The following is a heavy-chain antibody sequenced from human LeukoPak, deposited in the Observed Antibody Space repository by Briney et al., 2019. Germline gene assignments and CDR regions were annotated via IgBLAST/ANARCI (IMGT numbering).Heavy chain of an antibody. J-gene: IGHJ4*02. CDR2: INHSGST. CDR3: ARRVGATDY. CDR1: GGSLSGYY. D-gene: IGHD1-26*01. V-gene: IGHV4-34*01. Sequence: SETLSLTCAVYGGSLSGYYWSWIHQPPGKGLEWIGEINHSGSTNYNPSLKSRVTISVDTSKNQFSLKLSSVTAADTAVYYCARRVGATDYWSQGTLVTVSS.